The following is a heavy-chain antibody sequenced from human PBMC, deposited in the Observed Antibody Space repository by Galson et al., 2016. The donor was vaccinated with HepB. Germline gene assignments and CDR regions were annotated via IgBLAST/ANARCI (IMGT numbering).Heavy chain of an antibody. V-gene: IGHV3-21*01. Sequence: SLRLSCAASGFTFSIYRMNWVRQAPGKGLEWVSCISSSSSHIYYADSVKGRFTNSRDNAKTSLYLQMNTLRAEDTAVYYCASFSSGSFAFDIWGQGTMVIVSS. CDR1: GFTFSIYR. J-gene: IGHJ3*02. CDR3: ASFSSGSFAFDI. CDR2: ISSSSSHI. D-gene: IGHD3-10*01.